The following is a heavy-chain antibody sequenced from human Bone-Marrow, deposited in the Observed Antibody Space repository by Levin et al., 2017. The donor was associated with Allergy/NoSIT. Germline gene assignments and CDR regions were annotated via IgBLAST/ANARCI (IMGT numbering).Heavy chain of an antibody. CDR1: GFTFDDYT. V-gene: IGHV3-43*01. Sequence: GGSLRLSCAASGFTFDDYTMHWVRQAPGKGLEWVSLISWDGGSTYYADSVKGRFTISRDNSKNSLYLQMNSLRTEDTALYYCAKDYDSSGYYSYFDYWGQGTLVTVSS. CDR2: ISWDGGST. D-gene: IGHD3-22*01. J-gene: IGHJ4*02. CDR3: AKDYDSSGYYSYFDY.